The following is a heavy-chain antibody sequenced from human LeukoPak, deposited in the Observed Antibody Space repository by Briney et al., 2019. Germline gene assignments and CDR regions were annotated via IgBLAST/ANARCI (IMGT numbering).Heavy chain of an antibody. CDR1: GFNFSKYV. CDR2: ISDSGGST. D-gene: IGHD2-8*01. Sequence: PGGSLRLSCAASGFNFSKYVMSWVPQAPGKGLGLVSAISDSGGSTYYADSVKGRFTISRDNSKNTLYLQMNSLRAEDTAVYYGASAYADFDYWGQGTLVTVSS. V-gene: IGHV3-23*01. J-gene: IGHJ4*02. CDR3: ASAYADFDY.